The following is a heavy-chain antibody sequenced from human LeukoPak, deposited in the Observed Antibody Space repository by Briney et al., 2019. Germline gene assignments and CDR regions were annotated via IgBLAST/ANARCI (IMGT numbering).Heavy chain of an antibody. D-gene: IGHD3-10*01. CDR3: ATFTMVRGVTYQNWFDP. Sequence: GESLKISCKGSGYSFTSYWIDWVRQMPGKGLEWMGIIYPGDSDTRYSPSFQGQVTISADKSISTAYLQWSSLKASDPAMYYCATFTMVRGVTYQNWFDPWGQGTLVTVSS. CDR2: IYPGDSDT. J-gene: IGHJ5*02. CDR1: GYSFTSYW. V-gene: IGHV5-51*01.